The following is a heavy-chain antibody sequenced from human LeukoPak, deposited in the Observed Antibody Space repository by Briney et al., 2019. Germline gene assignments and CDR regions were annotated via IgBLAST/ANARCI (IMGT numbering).Heavy chain of an antibody. CDR2: INPNSGGT. D-gene: IGHD6-19*01. J-gene: IGHJ4*02. Sequence: ASVKVSCKASGYTFTSYYIHWVRQAPGQGLEWMGWINPNSGGTNYAQKFQGRVTMTRDTSISTAYMELSRLRSDDTAVYYCAKSKRGIAVAEDYWGQGTLVTVSS. V-gene: IGHV1-2*02. CDR1: GYTFTSYY. CDR3: AKSKRGIAVAEDY.